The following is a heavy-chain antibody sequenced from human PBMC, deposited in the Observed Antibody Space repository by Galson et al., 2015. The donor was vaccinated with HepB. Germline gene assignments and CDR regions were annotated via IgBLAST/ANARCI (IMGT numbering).Heavy chain of an antibody. J-gene: IGHJ6*02. V-gene: IGHV5-10-1*01. CDR3: ARHGRGGGGYYYGMDV. D-gene: IGHD2-15*01. Sequence: QSGAEVKKPGESLKISCKGSGSSFTSYWIGWVRQMPGKGLEWMGRIDPSDSYTNYSPSFQGHVTTSADKSISTAYLQWSSLKASDTAMYYCARHGRGGGGYYYGMDVWGQGTTVTVSS. CDR2: IDPSDSYT. CDR1: GSSFTSYW.